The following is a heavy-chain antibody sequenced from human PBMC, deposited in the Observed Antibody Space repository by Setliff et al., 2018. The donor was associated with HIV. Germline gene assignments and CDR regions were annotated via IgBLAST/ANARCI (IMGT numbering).Heavy chain of an antibody. Sequence: SETLSLTCSVSGVSVGSGDYYWHWIRQHPEKAPEWIGYIFHSGDTYYNPSLKSRISMSVDTSKNQFSLELTSLTAADTAVYYCATRPRIAARPFDYWGQGMLVTVS. CDR2: IFHSGDT. V-gene: IGHV4-31*03. D-gene: IGHD6-6*01. CDR1: GVSVGSGDYY. J-gene: IGHJ4*02. CDR3: ATRPRIAARPFDY.